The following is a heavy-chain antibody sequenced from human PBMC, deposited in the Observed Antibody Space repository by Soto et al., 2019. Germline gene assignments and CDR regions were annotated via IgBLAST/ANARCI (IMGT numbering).Heavy chain of an antibody. V-gene: IGHV4-59*01. CDR3: GNDGLDSACWNHPGFDP. CDR2: ISYRGST. Sequence: KPSETLSLTCTVSAGSITTSYWSWIRQPLGKALEWIGYISYRGSTNYNPSLKSRLTISIDTSKNQISLKLTSMTTADTAVYYWGNDGLDSACWNHPGFDPWGQGTLVTVSS. CDR1: AGSITTSY. D-gene: IGHD3-3*01. J-gene: IGHJ5*02.